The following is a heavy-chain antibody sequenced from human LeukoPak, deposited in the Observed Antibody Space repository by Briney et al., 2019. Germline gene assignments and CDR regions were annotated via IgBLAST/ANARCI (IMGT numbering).Heavy chain of an antibody. CDR2: ISYDGSNK. J-gene: IGHJ3*02. Sequence: PGGSLRLSCAASGFTFSSYGMHWVRQAPGKGLEWVAVISYDGSNKYYADSVKGRFTISRDNSKNTLYLQMNSLRAEDTAVYYCAKSKNGGGGYDFAFDIWGQGTMVTVSS. V-gene: IGHV3-30*18. CDR1: GFTFSSYG. D-gene: IGHD5-12*01. CDR3: AKSKNGGGGYDFAFDI.